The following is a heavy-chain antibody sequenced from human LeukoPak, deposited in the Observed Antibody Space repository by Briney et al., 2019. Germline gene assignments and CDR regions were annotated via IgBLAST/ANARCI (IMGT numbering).Heavy chain of an antibody. CDR1: GGTFISYA. CDR2: IIPIFGTA. J-gene: IGHJ4*02. CDR3: ARDREGSYSDY. D-gene: IGHD3-10*01. V-gene: IGHV1-69*05. Sequence: SVKVSCKASGGTFISYAISWVRQAPGQGREGMGRIIPIFGTANYAQKFQGRVTITTDESTSTAYMELSSLRSEDTAVYYCARDREGSYSDYWGQGTLVTVSS.